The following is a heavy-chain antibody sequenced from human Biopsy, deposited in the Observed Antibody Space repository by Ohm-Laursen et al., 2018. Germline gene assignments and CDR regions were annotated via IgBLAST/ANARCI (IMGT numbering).Heavy chain of an antibody. CDR2: IYITGET. D-gene: IGHD3-10*01. CDR3: ARAPPLIRGVVESWFDP. Sequence: SETLSLTCTVSGGYISHYYWTWIRQPAGQGLEWIGRIYITGETDYNPSPKSQVTMSVDSSKKQFSLKLKSVTAADTAIYYCARAPPLIRGVVESWFDPWGQGILVTVSS. J-gene: IGHJ5*02. V-gene: IGHV4-4*07. CDR1: GGYISHYY.